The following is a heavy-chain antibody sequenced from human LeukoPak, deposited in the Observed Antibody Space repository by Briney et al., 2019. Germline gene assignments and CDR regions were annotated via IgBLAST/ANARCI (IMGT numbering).Heavy chain of an antibody. V-gene: IGHV3-53*01. CDR1: GFTVSINY. Sequence: PGGSLRLSCAASGFTVSINYMSWVRQAPGKGLEWVSVIYSGGNTYYADSVKGRFTISRDNAKNSLYLQMNSLRAEDTALYYCARDLPQIEYWGQGTLVTVSS. J-gene: IGHJ4*02. CDR2: IYSGGNT. CDR3: ARDLPQIEY. D-gene: IGHD3-22*01.